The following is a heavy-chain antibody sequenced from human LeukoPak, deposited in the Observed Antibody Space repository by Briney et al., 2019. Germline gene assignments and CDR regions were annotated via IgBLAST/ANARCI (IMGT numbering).Heavy chain of an antibody. CDR3: ARQDILTGMPRDV. CDR2: IYYSGST. D-gene: IGHD3-9*01. Sequence: SETLSLTCTVSGDSISSSTYYWGWIRQPPGKGLEWIGSIYYSGSTYYNPSLKSRVTISVDTSKNQFSLKLSSVTAADTAVYYCARQDILTGMPRDVWGQGTTVTVPS. J-gene: IGHJ6*02. CDR1: GDSISSSTYY. V-gene: IGHV4-39*01.